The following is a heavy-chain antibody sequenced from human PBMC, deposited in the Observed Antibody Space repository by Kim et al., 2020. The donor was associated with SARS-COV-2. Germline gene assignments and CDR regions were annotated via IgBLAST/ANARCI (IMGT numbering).Heavy chain of an antibody. V-gene: IGHV1-24*01. CDR1: VYTLTELS. Sequence: ASVKVSCKVSVYTLTELSMHWVRQAPGKGLEWMGGFDPEDGETIYAQKFQGRVTMTEDTSTDTAYMELSSLRSEDTAVYYCATGITIFGVVSTFDYWGQGTLVTVSS. J-gene: IGHJ4*02. CDR2: FDPEDGET. CDR3: ATGITIFGVVSTFDY. D-gene: IGHD3-3*01.